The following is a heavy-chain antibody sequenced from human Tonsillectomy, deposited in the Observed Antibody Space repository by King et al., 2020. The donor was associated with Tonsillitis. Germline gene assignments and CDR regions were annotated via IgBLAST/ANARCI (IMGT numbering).Heavy chain of an antibody. CDR3: ATTGIAAADAFDY. V-gene: IGHV3-48*03. Sequence: VQLVESGGGLVQPGGSLILSCAASGFTFSTYEMNWVRQAPGKGLEWVSYISYSGTTIYDADSVKGRFTISRDNGQNSLYLQMNSLGVEDTAVYYCATTGIAAADAFDYWGQGTLVTVSS. J-gene: IGHJ4*02. CDR2: ISYSGTTI. D-gene: IGHD6-13*01. CDR1: GFTFSTYE.